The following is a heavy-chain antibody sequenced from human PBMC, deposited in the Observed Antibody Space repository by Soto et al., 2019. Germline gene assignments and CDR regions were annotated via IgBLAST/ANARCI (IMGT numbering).Heavy chain of an antibody. J-gene: IGHJ4*02. CDR1: GFTFGDYA. D-gene: IGHD2-2*01. CDR2: IRSKAYGGTT. V-gene: IGHV3-49*03. CDR3: KVPAATQFFLAS. Sequence: PGGSLRLSCTASGFTFGDYAMSWFRQAPGKGLEWVGFIRSKAYGGTTEYAASVKGRFTISRDDSKSIAYLQMNSLKTEDTAVYYCKVPAATQFFLASWGQGTLVTVSS.